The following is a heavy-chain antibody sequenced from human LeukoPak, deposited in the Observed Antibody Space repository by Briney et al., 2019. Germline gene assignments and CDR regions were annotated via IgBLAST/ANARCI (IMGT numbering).Heavy chain of an antibody. D-gene: IGHD2-15*01. J-gene: IGHJ4*02. CDR2: IIPIFGTA. Sequence: SVKVSCKASGYTFTSYDISWVRQAPGQGLEWMGGIIPIFGTANYAQKFQGRVTITADKSTSTAYMELSSLRSEDTAVYYCARDVPVEATLGYWGQGTLVTVSS. CDR1: GYTFTSYD. V-gene: IGHV1-69*06. CDR3: ARDVPVEATLGY.